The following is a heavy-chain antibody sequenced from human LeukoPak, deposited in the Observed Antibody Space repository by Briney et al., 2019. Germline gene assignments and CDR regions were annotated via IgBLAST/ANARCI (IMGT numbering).Heavy chain of an antibody. CDR2: TYYRSTWYN. Sequence: SQTLSLTCAISGDSVSSNSVTWNWIRQSPSRGLEWLGRTYYRSTWYNDYAVSVRGRITVNPDTSKNQFSLHLNSVTPEDTAVYYCARRLTQYDCFDPWGQGILVTVPS. CDR1: GDSVSSNSVT. J-gene: IGHJ5*02. V-gene: IGHV6-1*01. D-gene: IGHD2-2*01. CDR3: ARRLTQYDCFDP.